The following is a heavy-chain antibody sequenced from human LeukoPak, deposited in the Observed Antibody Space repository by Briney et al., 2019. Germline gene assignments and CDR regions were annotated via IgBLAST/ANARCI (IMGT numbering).Heavy chain of an antibody. J-gene: IGHJ4*02. CDR2: IIPIFGTA. CDR3: ARSVRTAMDYFDY. V-gene: IGHV1-69*13. CDR1: GGTFSSYA. D-gene: IGHD5-18*01. Sequence: SVKVSCKAPGGTFSSYAISWVRQAPGQGLEWMGGIIPIFGTANYAQKFQGRVTITADESTSTAYMELSSLRSEDTAVYYCARSVRTAMDYFDYWGQGTLVTVSS.